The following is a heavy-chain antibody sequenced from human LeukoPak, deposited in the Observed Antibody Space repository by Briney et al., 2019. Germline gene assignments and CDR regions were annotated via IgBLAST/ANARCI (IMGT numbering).Heavy chain of an antibody. Sequence: ASVKVSCKASGYTFTSNDINWVRQAPGQGLEWMGWMNPNSGNTGYAQKFQGRVTMTRNTAISTAYMELSSLTSEDTAVYYCARPKSKYDSSGYYPLYYWGQVTLVTVAS. V-gene: IGHV1-8*01. CDR1: GYTFTSND. CDR2: MNPNSGNT. CDR3: ARPKSKYDSSGYYPLYY. J-gene: IGHJ4*02. D-gene: IGHD3-22*01.